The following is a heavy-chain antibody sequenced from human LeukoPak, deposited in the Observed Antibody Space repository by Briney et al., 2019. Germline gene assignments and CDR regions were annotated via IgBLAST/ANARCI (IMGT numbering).Heavy chain of an antibody. CDR3: ARVLTNGDLPGY. J-gene: IGHJ4*02. D-gene: IGHD3-10*01. CDR2: MNPNSGNT. V-gene: IGHV1-8*01. Sequence: GASVNVSFKASVYTFTSYDINWVRQATGQGLEWMGWMNPNSGNTGYAQKFQGRVTITRNTSISTAYMELSSLRSEDTAVYYCARVLTNGDLPGYWGQGTLVTVSS. CDR1: VYTFTSYD.